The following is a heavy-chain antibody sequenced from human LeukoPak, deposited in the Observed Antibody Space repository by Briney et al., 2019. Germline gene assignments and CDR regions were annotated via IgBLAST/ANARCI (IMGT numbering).Heavy chain of an antibody. CDR2: INPSTGGT. CDR1: GYTFTGYY. CDR3: ARDPAIYYESDYYFDN. D-gene: IGHD3-22*01. V-gene: IGHV1-2*02. J-gene: IGHJ4*02. Sequence: ASVKVSCRASGYTFTGYYMHWMRQAPGQGLEWMGWINPSTGGTNYAQKFQGRVTMTRDTSITTTYMELTSLRSDDTAVYYRARDPAIYYESDYYFDNWGQGTLVTVSS.